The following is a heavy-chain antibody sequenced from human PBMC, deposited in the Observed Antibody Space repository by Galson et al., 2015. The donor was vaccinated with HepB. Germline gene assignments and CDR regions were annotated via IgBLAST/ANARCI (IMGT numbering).Heavy chain of an antibody. CDR2: IIPGFGTS. J-gene: IGHJ3*02. D-gene: IGHD6-6*01. CDR1: GGTFSSYS. CDR3: ARAYSASSWDALDI. V-gene: IGHV1-69*13. Sequence: SVKVSCKASGGTFSSYSISWVRQAPGQGLEWMGGIIPGFGTSNYAQRFRGRVTFIADESTSTAYMDMSNLRSDDTADYYCARAYSASSWDALDIWGQGTAVTVSS.